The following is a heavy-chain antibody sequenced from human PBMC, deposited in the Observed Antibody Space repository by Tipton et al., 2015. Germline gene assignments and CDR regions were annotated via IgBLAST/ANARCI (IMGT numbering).Heavy chain of an antibody. CDR1: GGSVSSYY. J-gene: IGHJ6*02. Sequence: TLSLTCTVSGGSVSSYYWSWIRQPPGKGLEWIGYIHYTGSTNYNPSLRSRVTILVDTSKNQFSLKLSSVTAADTAVYYCARDTSGGGSYYYYYGMDVWGQGTTVIVSS. CDR2: IHYTGST. D-gene: IGHD2-15*01. CDR3: ARDTSGGGSYYYYYGMDV. V-gene: IGHV4-59*02.